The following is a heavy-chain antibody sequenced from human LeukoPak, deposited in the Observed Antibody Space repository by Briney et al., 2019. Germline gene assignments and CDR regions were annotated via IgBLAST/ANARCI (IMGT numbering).Heavy chain of an antibody. CDR3: AREIAPVMNFDY. J-gene: IGHJ4*02. CDR2: ISSSGSTI. V-gene: IGHV3-11*01. CDR1: GFTLSDYY. D-gene: IGHD2-21*01. Sequence: GSLRLSCAASGFTLSDYYMSWIRQAPGKGLEWVSYISSSGSTIYYADSVKGRFTISRDNAKNSLYLQMNSLRAEDTAVYYCAREIAPVMNFDYWGQGTLVTVSS.